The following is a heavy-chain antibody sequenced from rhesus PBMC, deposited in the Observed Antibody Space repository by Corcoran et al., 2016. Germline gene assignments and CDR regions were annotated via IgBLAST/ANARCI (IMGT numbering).Heavy chain of an antibody. J-gene: IGHJ4*01. CDR1: GYSISSNY. CDR3: ARDSVQFYFDY. D-gene: IGHD5-24*01. V-gene: IGHV4-147*01. Sequence: QVQLQESGPGLVKPSETLSLTCAVSGYSISSNYWSWSRQPHGQGLGWIGYIYGSSGSTYYNPSLKSRVTISTDTSKNQFSLKLSSVTAADTAVYYCARDSVQFYFDYWGQGVLVTVSS. CDR2: IYGSSGST.